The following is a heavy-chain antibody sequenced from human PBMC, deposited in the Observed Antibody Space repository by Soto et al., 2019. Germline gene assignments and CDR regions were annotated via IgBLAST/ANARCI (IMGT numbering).Heavy chain of an antibody. D-gene: IGHD2-2*01. Sequence: GGSLRLSCAASGFTFSGYAMSWVRQAPGKGLKWVSAISGSGGSTYYADSVKGRFTISRDNSKNTLYLQMNSLRAEDTAVYYCAKGVLGDCSTTSCLFCFVYWGLGALVTVSS. CDR1: GFTFSGYA. CDR2: ISGSGGST. J-gene: IGHJ4*02. V-gene: IGHV3-23*01. CDR3: AKGVLGDCSTTSCLFCFVY.